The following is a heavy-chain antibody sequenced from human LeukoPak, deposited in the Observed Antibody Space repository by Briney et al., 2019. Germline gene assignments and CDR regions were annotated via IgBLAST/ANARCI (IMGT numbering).Heavy chain of an antibody. J-gene: IGHJ4*02. D-gene: IGHD3-22*01. CDR3: ARDNYHDGSAYPFDY. V-gene: IGHV3-48*03. Sequence: GGSLRLSCAASGFNFSSSEMNWVRQDPGKGLEWVSYISGGGSTIFYSDSVKGRFTVSRDNAKNSLYLQMNSLRAEDTAVYFCARDNYHDGSAYPFDYWGQGTLVTVSS. CDR1: GFNFSSSE. CDR2: ISGGGSTI.